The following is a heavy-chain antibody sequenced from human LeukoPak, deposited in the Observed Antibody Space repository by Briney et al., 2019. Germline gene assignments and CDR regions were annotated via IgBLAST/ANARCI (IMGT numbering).Heavy chain of an antibody. CDR3: ARVVEYYGSGSYYNLIDY. CDR1: GFTFSSYS. D-gene: IGHD3-10*01. Sequence: GGSLRLSCAASGFTFSSYSMNWVRQAPGKGLEWVSSISSSSSYIYYADSVKGRFTISRDNAKNSLYLQMNSLRAEDTAVYYCARVVEYYGSGSYYNLIDYWGQGTLVTVSS. J-gene: IGHJ4*02. V-gene: IGHV3-21*01. CDR2: ISSSSSYI.